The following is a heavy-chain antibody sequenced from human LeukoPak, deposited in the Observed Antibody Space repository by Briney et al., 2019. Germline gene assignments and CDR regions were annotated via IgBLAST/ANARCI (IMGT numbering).Heavy chain of an antibody. J-gene: IGHJ4*02. CDR2: MNEYGTEK. CDR3: ARVLYGSRVNVIDS. D-gene: IGHD2-2*01. CDR1: GFMFSKYW. V-gene: IGHV3-7*02. Sequence: GGSLTLSCAASGFMFSKYWMNWVRQAPGKGLEWVSNMNEYGTEKYYVDSVRGRFTISRDNAENSLFLHMNSLRVEDTAVYRCARVLYGSRVNVIDSWGPGILVTVSS.